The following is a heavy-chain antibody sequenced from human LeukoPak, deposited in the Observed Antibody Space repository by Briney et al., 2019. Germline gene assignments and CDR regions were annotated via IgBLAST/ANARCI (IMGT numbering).Heavy chain of an antibody. V-gene: IGHV4-39*01. CDR2: IYYSGST. J-gene: IGHJ4*02. D-gene: IGHD5-24*01. CDR3: ASFCRDGYNCVGDFDY. Sequence: SETLSLTCTVSGGSISSSSYYWGWIRKPPGKGLEWIGSIYYSGSTYYNPSLKSRVTISVDTSKNQFSLKLSSVTAADTAVYYCASFCRDGYNCVGDFDYWGQGTLVTVSS. CDR1: GGSISSSSYY.